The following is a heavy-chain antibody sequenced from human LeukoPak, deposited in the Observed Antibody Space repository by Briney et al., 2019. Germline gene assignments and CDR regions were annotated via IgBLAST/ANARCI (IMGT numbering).Heavy chain of an antibody. CDR3: ARVYSSGYYAEY. V-gene: IGHV3-48*02. D-gene: IGHD3-22*01. CDR1: GFTFSSYS. J-gene: IGHJ4*02. CDR2: ISGSSTKI. Sequence: GGSLRRSCAASGFTFSSYSMNWVRQAPGKGLEWVSYISGSSTKIYYAESVKGRFTVSRDNAKSSLSLQMNNLRDEDTAVYYCARVYSSGYYAEYWGQGTLVTVSS.